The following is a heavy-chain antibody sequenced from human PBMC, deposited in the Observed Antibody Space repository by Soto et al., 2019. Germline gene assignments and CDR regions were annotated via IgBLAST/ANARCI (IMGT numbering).Heavy chain of an antibody. Sequence: GGSLRLSCAASGFTFSSYAMHWVRQAPGKGLEYVSAISSNGGSIYYGNSVKGRFTISRDNSKNTLYLQMNSLRAEDTAVYYCAKDLSGYYYGMDVWGQGTTVTVSS. CDR2: ISSNGGSI. J-gene: IGHJ6*02. CDR1: GFTFSSYA. D-gene: IGHD1-26*01. CDR3: AKDLSGYYYGMDV. V-gene: IGHV3-64*01.